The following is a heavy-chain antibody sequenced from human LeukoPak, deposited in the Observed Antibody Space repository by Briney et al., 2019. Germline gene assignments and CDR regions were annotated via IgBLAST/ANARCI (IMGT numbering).Heavy chain of an antibody. V-gene: IGHV3-7*02. CDR2: IKQDGSEK. CDR3: ARHLYRAFDY. Sequence: GGSLRLSCAASGFTFSSYWMSWVRQAPGKGLEWVANIKQDGSEKYYVDSVKGRFTISRDSAKNSLYLQMNGLRDEDTAVYYCARHLYRAFDYWGQGTLVTVSS. D-gene: IGHD1-26*01. CDR1: GFTFSSYW. J-gene: IGHJ4*02.